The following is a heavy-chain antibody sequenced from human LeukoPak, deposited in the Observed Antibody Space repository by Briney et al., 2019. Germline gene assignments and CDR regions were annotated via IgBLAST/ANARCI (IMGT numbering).Heavy chain of an antibody. J-gene: IGHJ6*02. Sequence: GGSLRLSCAASGFTFRNYWMSWVRQAPGKGLEWVANINHDGSEKYHVDSVRGRFTISRDNAKNSLYLQMNSLRAEDTAVYSCARGLYAMDVWGQGTTVTVSS. CDR3: ARGLYAMDV. CDR1: GFTFRNYW. CDR2: INHDGSEK. V-gene: IGHV3-7*04.